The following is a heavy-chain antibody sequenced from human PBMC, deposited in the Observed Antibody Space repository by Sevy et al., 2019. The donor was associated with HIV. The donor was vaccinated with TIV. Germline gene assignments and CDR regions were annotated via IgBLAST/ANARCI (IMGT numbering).Heavy chain of an antibody. Sequence: GGSLRLSCAASGFTFRSYSMHWVRQAPGKGLEWLTLISYDGRNTDYADSVKTRFTISRDNSNNTLYLQMNSLRPEDTAVYYCARGSVSGIFFYYGLDIWGQGTTVTVSS. CDR1: GFTFRSYS. CDR3: ARGSVSGIFFYYGLDI. D-gene: IGHD1-20*01. J-gene: IGHJ6*02. V-gene: IGHV3-30*04. CDR2: ISYDGRNT.